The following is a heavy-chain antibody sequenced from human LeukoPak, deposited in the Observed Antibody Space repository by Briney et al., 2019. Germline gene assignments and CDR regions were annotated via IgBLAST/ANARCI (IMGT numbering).Heavy chain of an antibody. J-gene: IGHJ4*02. V-gene: IGHV3-23*01. CDR3: AKHPSPVFGGGSYFED. CDR2: ISGSGVNT. D-gene: IGHD3-16*01. CDR1: GFTFSRYG. Sequence: GGSLRLSCAASGFTFSRYGMTWVRQAPGKGLEWVSAISGSGVNTDYADSVKGRFTISRDNSKNTLYLQMNSLTAEDTAVYYCAKHPSPVFGGGSYFEDWGQGTLVTVSS.